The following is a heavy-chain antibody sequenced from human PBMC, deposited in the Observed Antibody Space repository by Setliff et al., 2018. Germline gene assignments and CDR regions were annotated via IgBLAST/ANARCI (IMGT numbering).Heavy chain of an antibody. CDR2: INHSGST. Sequence: LTCAVYGGSFSGYYWSWLRQPPGKGLEWIGEINHSGSTNYNPSLKSRVTISVDTPKNQFSLKLSSVTAADTAVYYCARGWGSGWSKEGAFDIWGQGTMVTV. J-gene: IGHJ3*02. V-gene: IGHV4-34*01. CDR1: GGSFSGYY. D-gene: IGHD6-19*01. CDR3: ARGWGSGWSKEGAFDI.